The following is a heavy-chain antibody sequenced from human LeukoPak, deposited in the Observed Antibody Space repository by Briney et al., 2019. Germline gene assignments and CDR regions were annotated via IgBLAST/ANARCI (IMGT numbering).Heavy chain of an antibody. CDR3: AKDLWPDKVCYYMDV. CDR1: GFSFSNSG. V-gene: IGHV3-48*01. J-gene: IGHJ6*03. Sequence: GGSLRLSCAASGFSFSNSGMNWVRQAPGKGLEWVSYINSASSTVNYADSVKGRFTISRDNSKNTLYLQMNSLRAEDTAVYYCAKDLWPDKVCYYMDVWGKGTTVTVSS. D-gene: IGHD1-14*01. CDR2: INSASSTV.